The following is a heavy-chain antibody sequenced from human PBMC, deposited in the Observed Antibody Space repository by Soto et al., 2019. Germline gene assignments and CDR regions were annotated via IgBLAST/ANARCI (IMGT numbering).Heavy chain of an antibody. CDR3: AKDTRGSPMLTGSGSYYHGDSSRGMDV. CDR1: GFTFSSYA. Sequence: GGSLRLSCAASGFTFSSYAMSWVRQAPGKGLEWVSAISGSGGSTYYADSVKGRFTISRDNSKNTLYLQMNSLRAEETAVYYCAKDTRGSPMLTGSGSYYHGDSSRGMDVWGQGTTVTVSS. V-gene: IGHV3-23*01. D-gene: IGHD3-10*01. CDR2: ISGSGGST. J-gene: IGHJ6*02.